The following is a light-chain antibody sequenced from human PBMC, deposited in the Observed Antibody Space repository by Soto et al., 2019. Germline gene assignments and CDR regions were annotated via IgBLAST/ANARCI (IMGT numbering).Light chain of an antibody. CDR3: QSYDSSLSAVV. CDR1: SSNIGSVYD. Sequence: QAVVTQPPPVSGAPGQRVTISCTGSSSNIGSVYDVHWYQQLPGTAPKLLIYGNGNRPSGVPDRFSGSKSGTSASLVITGLQAEDEADYYCQSYDSSLSAVVFGGGTKVTVL. J-gene: IGLJ2*01. V-gene: IGLV1-40*01. CDR2: GNG.